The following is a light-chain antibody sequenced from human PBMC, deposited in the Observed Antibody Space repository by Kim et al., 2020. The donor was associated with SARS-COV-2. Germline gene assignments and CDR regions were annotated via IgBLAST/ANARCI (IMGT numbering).Light chain of an antibody. J-gene: IGLJ1*01. V-gene: IGLV3-1*01. CDR1: KLGDKY. Sequence: SVSPGKTASITCSGDKLGDKYANWYQQRPAQSPVLVIYQNTNRPSGIPERFSGSNSGNTATLTISETQAMDEADYYCQAWDSSTRVFGTGTKVTVL. CDR2: QNT. CDR3: QAWDSSTRV.